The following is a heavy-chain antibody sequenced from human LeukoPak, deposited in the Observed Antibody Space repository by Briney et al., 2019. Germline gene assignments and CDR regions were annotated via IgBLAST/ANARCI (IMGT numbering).Heavy chain of an antibody. V-gene: IGHV4-59*01. CDR1: GGSISGYY. CDR3: ARGAVYIDVLRYFDWSITGDY. Sequence: PSETLSLTCTVSGGSISGYYWSWIRQSPGKGLEWIGYIYYSGSTNYNPSLKSRVIISVDLSKNKFFLEVSSVTAADTAVYYCARGAVYIDVLRYFDWSITGDYWGQGTLVTVSS. J-gene: IGHJ4*02. CDR2: IYYSGST. D-gene: IGHD3-9*01.